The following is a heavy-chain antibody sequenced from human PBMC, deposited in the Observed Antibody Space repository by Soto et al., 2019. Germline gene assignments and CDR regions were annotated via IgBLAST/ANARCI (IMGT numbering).Heavy chain of an antibody. CDR3: ARFPGYSSSWYWFDP. V-gene: IGHV4-61*08. J-gene: IGHJ5*02. Sequence: SETLSLTCAVSGGSISSGGYSWSWIRQPPGKGLEWIRYIYYSGSTNYNPSLKSRVTISVDTSKNQFSLKLSSVTAADTAVYYCARFPGYSSSWYWFDPWGQGTLVTVSS. CDR2: IYYSGST. D-gene: IGHD6-13*01. CDR1: GGSISSGGYS.